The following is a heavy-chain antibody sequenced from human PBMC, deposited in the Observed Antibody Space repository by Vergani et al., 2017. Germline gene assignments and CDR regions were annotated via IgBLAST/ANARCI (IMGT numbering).Heavy chain of an antibody. CDR1: GYTFTGYY. CDR2: INPNSGGT. CDR3: ARDYSSSSDYYYYMDV. J-gene: IGHJ6*03. V-gene: IGHV1-2*02. D-gene: IGHD6-6*01. Sequence: QVQLVQSGAEVKKPGASVKVSCKASGYTFTGYYMHWVRQAPGQGLEWMGWINPNSGGTNYAQKFQGRVTMTRDTSISTAYMELSSLRSEDTAVYYCARDYSSSSDYYYYMDVWGKGTTVTVSS.